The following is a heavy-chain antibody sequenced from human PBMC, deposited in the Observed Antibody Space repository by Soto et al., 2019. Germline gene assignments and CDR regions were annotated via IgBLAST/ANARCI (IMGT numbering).Heavy chain of an antibody. CDR1: GFTFSSYA. J-gene: IGHJ4*02. D-gene: IGHD3-9*01. Sequence: GGSLRLSCAASGFTFSSYAMHWVRQAPGKGLEYVSAISTNGGSTYHANSVKGRFTVSRDNSKNTLYLQMDSLRAEDTAVYYCARTKMNDLLTGPLDYWGQGTLVTVSS. V-gene: IGHV3-64*01. CDR2: ISTNGGST. CDR3: ARTKMNDLLTGPLDY.